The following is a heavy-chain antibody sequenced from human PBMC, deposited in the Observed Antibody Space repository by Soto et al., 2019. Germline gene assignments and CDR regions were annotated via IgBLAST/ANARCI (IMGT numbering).Heavy chain of an antibody. CDR1: GDSLSSNSAA. J-gene: IGHJ6*02. CDR2: TYYRSKWYN. D-gene: IGHD3-16*01. Sequence: SQTLSLTCAISGDSLSSNSAAWNWIRQSPSRGLEWLGRTYYRSKWYNDYAASVKSRMTINPDTSKNQFSLELNSVTPEDTAVYYCASSWGLPYYYGMDVWGQGTTVTVSS. CDR3: ASSWGLPYYYGMDV. V-gene: IGHV6-1*01.